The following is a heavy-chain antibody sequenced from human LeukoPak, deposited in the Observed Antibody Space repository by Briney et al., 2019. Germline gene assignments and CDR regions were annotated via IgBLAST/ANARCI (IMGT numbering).Heavy chain of an antibody. J-gene: IGHJ3*02. V-gene: IGHV5-51*01. CDR2: IYPGDSDT. CDR1: GYSFTSYW. D-gene: IGHD3-10*01. CDR3: ARPLSRVGSGAFDAFDI. Sequence: GESLKISCKGSGYSFTSYWIGWVRQMPGKGLEWMGIIYPGDSDTRYSPSFQGQATISADKSISTAYLQWSSLKASDTAMYYCARPLSRVGSGAFDAFDIWGQGTMVTVSS.